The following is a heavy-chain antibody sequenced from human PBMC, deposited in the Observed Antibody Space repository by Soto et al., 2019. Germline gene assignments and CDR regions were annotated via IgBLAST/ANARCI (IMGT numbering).Heavy chain of an antibody. CDR2: ISSTTNYI. Sequence: GGSLRLSCAASGFTFTRYSMNWVRQAPGKGLEWVSSISSTTNYIYYEDSMKGRFTISRDNAKNSLYPEMNSLRAEDTAVYYCARESEDLTSNFDYWGQGTLVTVSS. J-gene: IGHJ4*02. CDR3: ARESEDLTSNFDY. CDR1: GFTFTRYS. V-gene: IGHV3-21*06.